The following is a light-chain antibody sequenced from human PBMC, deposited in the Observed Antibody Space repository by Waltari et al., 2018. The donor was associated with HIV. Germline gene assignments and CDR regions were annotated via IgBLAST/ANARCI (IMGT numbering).Light chain of an antibody. CDR2: QDR. CDR3: QAWDSSTAI. V-gene: IGLV3-1*01. CDR1: KLGERY. J-gene: IGLJ2*01. Sequence: SYDLTQPPSVFVSPGQTASITCSGDKLGERYAWWYQQKAGQSPVLVIDQDRNRPSGIPERFSGSNSGNTATLTISGTQAMDEADYYCQAWDSSTAIFGGGTKLTVL.